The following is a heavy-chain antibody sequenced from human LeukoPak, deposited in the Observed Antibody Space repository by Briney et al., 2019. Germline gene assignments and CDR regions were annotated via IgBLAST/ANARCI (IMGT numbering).Heavy chain of an antibody. CDR3: ARGEDIAAAGTNLFDY. CDR1: GFTFSIYA. V-gene: IGHV3-30-3*01. D-gene: IGHD6-13*01. CDR2: ISYDGSNK. Sequence: PGRSLRLSCAASGFTFSIYAMHWVRQAPGKGLEWVAVISYDGSNKYYADSVKGRFTISRDNSKNTLYLQMNSLRAEDTAVYYCARGEDIAAAGTNLFDYWGQGTLVTVSS. J-gene: IGHJ4*02.